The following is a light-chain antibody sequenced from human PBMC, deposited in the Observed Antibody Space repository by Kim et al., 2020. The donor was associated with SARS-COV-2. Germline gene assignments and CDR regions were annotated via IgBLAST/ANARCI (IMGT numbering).Light chain of an antibody. V-gene: IGKV3-11*01. CDR2: DAS. J-gene: IGKJ4*01. Sequence: PGERATLSCRASQSVSRSFAWYQQKPGQSPRLLIYDASKRATGIPARFSGSGSGTDFTLTISSLEPEDFSVYYCQQRSNWPLTFGGGTKVDIK. CDR3: QQRSNWPLT. CDR1: QSVSRS.